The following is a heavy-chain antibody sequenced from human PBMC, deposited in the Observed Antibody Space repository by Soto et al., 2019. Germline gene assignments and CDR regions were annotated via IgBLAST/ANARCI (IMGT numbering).Heavy chain of an antibody. CDR3: ARDFGGGALDS. J-gene: IGHJ5*01. Sequence: SETLSLTCTVSGGSISSSSYYWSWIPEPPGKGLEWIGYIYYSGSTYYNPSLKSRVTISVDTSKNQFSLKLTSVTAADTAVYYCARDFGGGALDSWGQGTLVTVS. D-gene: IGHD3-3*01. CDR1: GGSISSSSYY. CDR2: IYYSGST. V-gene: IGHV4-39*02.